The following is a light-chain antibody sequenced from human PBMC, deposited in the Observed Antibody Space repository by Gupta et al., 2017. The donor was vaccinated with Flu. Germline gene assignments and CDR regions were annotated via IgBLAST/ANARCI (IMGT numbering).Light chain of an antibody. CDR1: TSDLGGYNY. CDR2: EVT. CDR3: SSYTTTNNIVV. V-gene: IGLV2-14*01. J-gene: IGLJ2*01. Sequence: ITISCTGTTSDLGGYNYVSWYHHHPGQAPKLLIFEVTNRRSGVSNRFSGSKSGNTASVTISGLQAEDEADYYCSSYTTTNNIVVFGGGTKLTVL.